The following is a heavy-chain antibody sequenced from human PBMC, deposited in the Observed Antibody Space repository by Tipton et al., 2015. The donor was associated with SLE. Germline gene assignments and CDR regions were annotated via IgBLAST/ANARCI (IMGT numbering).Heavy chain of an antibody. CDR3: ARAVLYYDILTGYYPHWFDP. CDR1: GGSFSGYY. D-gene: IGHD3-9*01. CDR2: INHSGST. Sequence: TLSLTCAVYGGSFSGYYWSWIRQPPGKGLEWIGEINHSGSTNYNPSLKSRVTISVDTSKNQFSLKLSSVTAADTAVYYCARAVLYYDILTGYYPHWFDPWGQGTLVTVSS. J-gene: IGHJ5*02. V-gene: IGHV4-34*01.